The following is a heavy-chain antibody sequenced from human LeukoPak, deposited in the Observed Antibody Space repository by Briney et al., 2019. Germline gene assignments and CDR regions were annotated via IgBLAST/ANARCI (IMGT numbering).Heavy chain of an antibody. Sequence: GGSRRFSCAASGFTFSSYETNWVRQAPGKGREWVSYTSSSGITICYADSMKGRLTISRDRATDSLYLQMNSLRAAAPAVYYSTREGRSTNAFDVWGRGTMVTVSS. CDR3: TREGRSTNAFDV. CDR2: TSSSGITI. CDR1: GFTFSSYE. V-gene: IGHV3-48*03. J-gene: IGHJ3*01.